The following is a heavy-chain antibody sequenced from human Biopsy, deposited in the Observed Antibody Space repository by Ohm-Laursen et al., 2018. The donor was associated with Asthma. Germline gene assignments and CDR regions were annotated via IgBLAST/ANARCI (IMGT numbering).Heavy chain of an antibody. CDR3: ARVFESSEWGPFYHFGLDV. CDR2: ISSSGSTT. CDR1: GFSFSDYY. J-gene: IGHJ6*02. D-gene: IGHD6-25*01. Sequence: LRLSCAASGFSFSDYYMTWMRQAPRKALEWVSSISSSGSTTYPAESEKGRFTISRDNAQKSLFLQMGSLRAEDTAIYYCARVFESSEWGPFYHFGLDVWGQGTTVAVSS. V-gene: IGHV3-11*01.